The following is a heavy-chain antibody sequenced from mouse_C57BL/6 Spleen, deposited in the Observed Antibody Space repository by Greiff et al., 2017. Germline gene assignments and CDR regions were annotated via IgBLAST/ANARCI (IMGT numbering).Heavy chain of an antibody. CDR1: GFTFSDAW. CDR3: TILGRGAY. J-gene: IGHJ3*01. V-gene: IGHV6-6*01. CDR2: IRNKANNHAT. D-gene: IGHD4-1*01. Sequence: EVKLMESGGGLVQPGGSMKLSCAASGFTFSDAWMDWVRQSPEKGLEWVAEIRNKANNHATYYAESVKGRFTISRDDSKSSVYLQMTSLRAEDTGIYYCTILGRGAYWGQGTLVTVSA.